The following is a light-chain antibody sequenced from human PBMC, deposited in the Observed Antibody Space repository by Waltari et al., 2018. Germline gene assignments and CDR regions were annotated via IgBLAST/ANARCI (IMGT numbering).Light chain of an antibody. CDR3: GADHGSGSNFVYV. CDR2: VGTGGIVG. CDR1: SGYSNYK. J-gene: IGLJ1*01. V-gene: IGLV9-49*01. Sequence: QPVLTQPPPASASLGASVTLTCTLSSGYSNYKVDWYQQRPGQGPRFVMRVGTGGIVGSKGDGIPDRFSVLGSGLNRYLTIKNIQEEDESDYHCGADHGSGSNFVYVFGTGTKVTVL.